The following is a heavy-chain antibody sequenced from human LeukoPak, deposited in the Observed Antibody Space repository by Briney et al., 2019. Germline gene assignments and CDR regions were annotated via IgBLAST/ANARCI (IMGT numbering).Heavy chain of an antibody. V-gene: IGHV4-30-4*01. CDR1: GGSISSGDYY. CDR3: ARGNEFREGNWFDP. CDR2: IYYSGST. Sequence: SETLSLTCTVSGGSISSGDYYWSWIRQPPGKGLEWIGYIYYSGSTYYNPSLKSRVTISVDTSKNQFSLKLSSVTAADTAVYYCARGNEFREGNWFDPWGQGTLVTVSS. J-gene: IGHJ5*02. D-gene: IGHD3-10*01.